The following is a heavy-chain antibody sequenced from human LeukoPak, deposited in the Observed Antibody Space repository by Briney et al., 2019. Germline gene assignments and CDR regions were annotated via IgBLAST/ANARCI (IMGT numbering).Heavy chain of an antibody. J-gene: IGHJ4*02. CDR3: ARGRSGSYFDS. V-gene: IGHV3-13*04. CDR1: GFTFSSYD. D-gene: IGHD1-26*01. CDR2: ISTTGDT. Sequence: GGSLRLSCAAPGFTFSSYDMHWVRQATGKGLEWVSAISTTGDTYYPGSVKGRFTISRENAKSSLYLQMNSLRAEDTAVYYCARGRSGSYFDSWGQGTLVAVSS.